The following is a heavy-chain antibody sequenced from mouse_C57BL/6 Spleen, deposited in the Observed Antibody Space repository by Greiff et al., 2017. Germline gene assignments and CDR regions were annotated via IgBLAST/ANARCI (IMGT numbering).Heavy chain of an antibody. CDR3: ASIYYGKAHY. J-gene: IGHJ4*01. D-gene: IGHD2-1*01. CDR1: GYAFSSSW. V-gene: IGHV1-82*01. Sequence: VKLQESGPELVKPGASVKISCKASGYAFSSSWMNWVKQRPGKGLEWIGRIYPGDGDTNYNGKFKGKATLTADKSSSTAYMQLSSLTSEDSAVYFCASIYYGKAHYWGQGTSVTVSS. CDR2: IYPGDGDT.